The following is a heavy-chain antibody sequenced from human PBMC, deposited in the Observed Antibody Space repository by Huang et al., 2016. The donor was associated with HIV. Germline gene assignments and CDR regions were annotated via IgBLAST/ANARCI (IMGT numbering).Heavy chain of an antibody. CDR1: GFPFSAYG. CDR2: IRFDGNND. Sequence: QVRLVESGGGVVQPGASLTLSCSASGFPFSAYGMEWVRQAPGKGLEWVSFIRFDGNNDYLIGSVKGRFTISRDKSNNTLYLRMNSLRPEDTAVYYCVKERGSSRARSSFDFWGQGTSVIVSS. CDR3: VKERGSSRARSSFDF. D-gene: IGHD6-13*01. V-gene: IGHV3-30*02. J-gene: IGHJ3*01.